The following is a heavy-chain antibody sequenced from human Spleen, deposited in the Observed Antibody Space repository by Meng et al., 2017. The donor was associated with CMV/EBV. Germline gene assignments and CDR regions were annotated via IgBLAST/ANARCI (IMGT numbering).Heavy chain of an antibody. V-gene: IGHV4-39*07. J-gene: IGHJ3*02. CDR2: IYYDGST. D-gene: IGHD4-17*01. Sequence: SETLSLTCTVSGASISSNNYYWGWIRQPPGKGLEWIGSIYYDGSTHYNPSLRSRVTISIDTSKNQFSLKLSSVTAADTAVYYCARENGGWDYGDAFDIWGQGTMVTVSS. CDR3: ARENGGWDYGDAFDI. CDR1: GASISSNNYY.